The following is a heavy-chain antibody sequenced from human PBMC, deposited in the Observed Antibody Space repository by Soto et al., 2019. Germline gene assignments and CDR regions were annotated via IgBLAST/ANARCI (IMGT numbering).Heavy chain of an antibody. Sequence: QVQLVQSGAAVKKSGASVQVSCKASGFTLNDFVVSWVRQAPGQGLEWMGWISGYDGNTNFAQKYEGRVTMTIDSSTSTAYRELRNLRSDDTARYYWAREKWFGQTPFDSWGQGNLVTVSS. J-gene: IGHJ4*02. CDR3: AREKWFGQTPFDS. CDR2: ISGYDGNT. V-gene: IGHV1-18*01. CDR1: GFTLNDFV. D-gene: IGHD3-10*01.